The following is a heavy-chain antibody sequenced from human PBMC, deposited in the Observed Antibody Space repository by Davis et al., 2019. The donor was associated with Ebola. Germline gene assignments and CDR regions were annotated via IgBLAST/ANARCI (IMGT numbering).Heavy chain of an antibody. Sequence: GESLKISCAASGFLFSDYSMNWVRQAPGKGLEWITYITKGSDAIHYADSVKGRFTVSRDNAKNSLFLQMNSLTDEDSAVYYCARDYIFAFDFWGQGTQVTASS. CDR1: GFLFSDYS. J-gene: IGHJ4*02. D-gene: IGHD4-11*01. V-gene: IGHV3-48*02. CDR3: ARDYIFAFDF. CDR2: ITKGSDAI.